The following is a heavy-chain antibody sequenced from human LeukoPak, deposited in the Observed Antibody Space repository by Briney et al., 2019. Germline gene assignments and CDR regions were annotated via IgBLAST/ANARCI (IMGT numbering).Heavy chain of an antibody. Sequence: SETLSLTCTVSGDSISGDYYTWMRQPAGRGLEWLGGIHSGGTTNYNPSLMRRVTLSIDKARKHISRRLTSVTAADTAWYYSARDNGSGYTNGYEHYYYYLEAWGKGTTVTVSS. CDR1: GDSISGDY. V-gene: IGHV4-4*07. J-gene: IGHJ6*03. CDR2: IHSGGTT. D-gene: IGHD2-2*01. CDR3: ARDNGSGYTNGYEHYYYYLEA.